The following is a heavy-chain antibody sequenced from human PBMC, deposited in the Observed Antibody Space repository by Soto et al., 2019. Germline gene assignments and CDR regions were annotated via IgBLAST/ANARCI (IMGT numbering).Heavy chain of an antibody. V-gene: IGHV3-74*01. CDR2: INSDGSST. CDR1: GVTFSSYW. Sequence: EVQRVESGGGLVQPGGSLRLSCAASGVTFSSYWMHWVRQAPGKGLVWVSRINSDGSSTGYADSVKGRFTIPRDNAKNTLYLQMNSLRAEDTAVYYCARSLGGSSSPYWGQGTLVTVSS. J-gene: IGHJ4*02. CDR3: ARSLGGSSSPY. D-gene: IGHD6-13*01.